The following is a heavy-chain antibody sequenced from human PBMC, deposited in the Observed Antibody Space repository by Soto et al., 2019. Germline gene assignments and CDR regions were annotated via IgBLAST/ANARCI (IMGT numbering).Heavy chain of an antibody. D-gene: IGHD3-10*01. J-gene: IGHJ4*02. Sequence: PSETLSLTCSVSGGSMSEYSRSWIRQSPGKGLEWIGYIYYIGSTDYNPSLKSRVTISVDTSKRQFSLRLTSVTAADTAVYYCARDGYDGSGSPYPAYWGPGTQVTVSS. CDR2: IYYIGST. CDR3: ARDGYDGSGSPYPAY. CDR1: GGSMSEYS. V-gene: IGHV4-59*01.